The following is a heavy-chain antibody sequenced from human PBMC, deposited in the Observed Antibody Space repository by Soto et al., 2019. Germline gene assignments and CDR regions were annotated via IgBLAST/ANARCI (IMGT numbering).Heavy chain of an antibody. D-gene: IGHD3-10*01. V-gene: IGHV1-69*01. CDR1: GGTFSSYA. Sequence: QVQLVQSGAEVKKPGSSVKVSCKASGGTFSSYAISWVRQAPGQGLEWMGGFIPSFGTANYAQKFQGRATITADESTSTAYMELSSLRSEDTAVYYCARDLYGSGSYSRGYWGQGTLVTVSS. CDR2: FIPSFGTA. J-gene: IGHJ4*02. CDR3: ARDLYGSGSYSRGY.